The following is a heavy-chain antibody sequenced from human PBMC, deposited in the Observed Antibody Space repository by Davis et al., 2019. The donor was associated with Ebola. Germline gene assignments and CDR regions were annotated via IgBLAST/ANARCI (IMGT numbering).Heavy chain of an antibody. CDR2: ITVSGDNS. CDR3: ARYFCSRNCQRWFDS. Sequence: GESLKISCAASGFTFSNYAMIWVRQAPGKGLEWVSVITVSGDNSYYADSVKGRFTMSRDNSKNTLYLQMNSLTAEDTAVYYCARYFCSRNCQRWFDSWGQGTLVTVST. D-gene: IGHD2-2*01. CDR1: GFTFSNYA. V-gene: IGHV3-23*01. J-gene: IGHJ5*01.